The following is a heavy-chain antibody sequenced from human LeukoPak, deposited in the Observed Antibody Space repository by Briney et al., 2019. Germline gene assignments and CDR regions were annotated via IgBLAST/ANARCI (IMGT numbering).Heavy chain of an antibody. J-gene: IGHJ4*02. V-gene: IGHV1-8*02. D-gene: IGHD3-3*02. CDR3: ARWISSPRYYFDY. CDR1: GGTFSSYA. CDR2: MNPNSGNT. Sequence: ASVKVSCKASGGTFSSYAISWVRQAPGQGLEWMGWMNPNSGNTGYAQKFQGRVTMTRNTSISTAYMELSSLRSEDTAVYYCARWISSPRYYFDYWGQGTLVTVSS.